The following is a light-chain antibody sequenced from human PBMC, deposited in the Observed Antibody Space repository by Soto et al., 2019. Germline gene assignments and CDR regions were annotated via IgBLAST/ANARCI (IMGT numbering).Light chain of an antibody. CDR3: QQCNSYPWT. Sequence: DIQMTQSPSALSAAVGDRVTITCRASQSIDNWLAWYQQKPGTAPKVLIFDASILQSGVPSRFSGSGSGTEFTLTISSLQPDDFATYYCQQCNSYPWTFGQGTKVDIK. CDR1: QSIDNW. V-gene: IGKV1-5*01. CDR2: DAS. J-gene: IGKJ1*01.